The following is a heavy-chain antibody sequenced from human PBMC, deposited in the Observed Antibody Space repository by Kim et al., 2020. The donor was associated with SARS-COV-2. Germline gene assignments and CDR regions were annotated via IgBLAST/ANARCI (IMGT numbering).Heavy chain of an antibody. J-gene: IGHJ4*02. CDR1: GGSFSGYY. D-gene: IGHD3-22*01. CDR3: SRVLGYYSHAFDY. V-gene: IGHV4-34*01. CDR2: INHSGST. Sequence: SETLSLTCAVYGGSFSGYYWSWIRQPPGKGLEWIGEINHSGSTNYNPSLKSRVTISVDTSKNQFSLKLSSVTAADTAVYYCSRVLGYYSHAFDYWGQGT.